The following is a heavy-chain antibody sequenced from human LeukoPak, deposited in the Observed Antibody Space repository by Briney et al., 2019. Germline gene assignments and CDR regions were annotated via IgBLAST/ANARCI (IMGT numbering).Heavy chain of an antibody. D-gene: IGHD3-10*01. CDR2: INESGTT. Sequence: PSETLSLTCAVFGGSFSGYYWTWVRQAPGKGLEWIGEINESGTTNYNASLNNRVTIPVDTSKNQFSLKLTSLTAADTAVFYCARALMTLVRGVPRTTWFHPWGQGTLVTVSS. CDR1: GGSFSGYY. CDR3: ARALMTLVRGVPRTTWFHP. V-gene: IGHV4-34*01. J-gene: IGHJ5*02.